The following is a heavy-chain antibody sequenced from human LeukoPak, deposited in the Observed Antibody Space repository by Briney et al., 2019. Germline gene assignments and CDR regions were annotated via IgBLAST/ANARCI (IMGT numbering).Heavy chain of an antibody. CDR2: INHSGST. V-gene: IGHV4-34*01. CDR1: GGSFSGYY. D-gene: IGHD2-2*01. J-gene: IGHJ5*02. CDR3: ARWAAARSRHCSSTSCRNWFDP. Sequence: SETLSLTCAVYGGSFSGYYWSWIRQPPGKGLEWIGEINHSGSTNYNPSLKSRVTISVDTSKEQISLKLSSVTAADTAVYYCARWAAARSRHCSSTSCRNWFDPWGQGTLVTVSS.